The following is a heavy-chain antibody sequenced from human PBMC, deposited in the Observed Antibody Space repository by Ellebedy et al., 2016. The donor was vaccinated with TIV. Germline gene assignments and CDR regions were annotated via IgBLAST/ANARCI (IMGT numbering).Heavy chain of an antibody. CDR2: ISSSSSHI. CDR1: GFTFRSYS. D-gene: IGHD6-13*01. V-gene: IGHV3-21*01. J-gene: IGHJ4*02. Sequence: GESLKISCAASGFTFRSYSMNWVCQAPGKGLEWVSSISSSSSHIFQADSVKGRFTICRDNAKNSLYLQMNSLRAEDTAVYYCARDLEQLVSDYWGQGTLVTVSS. CDR3: ARDLEQLVSDY.